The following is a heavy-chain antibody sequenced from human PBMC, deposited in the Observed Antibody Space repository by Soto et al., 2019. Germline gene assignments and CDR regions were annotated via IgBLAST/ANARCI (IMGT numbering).Heavy chain of an antibody. CDR2: ISYDGSNK. D-gene: IGHD6-19*01. CDR1: GFTFSSYA. J-gene: IGHJ4*02. V-gene: IGHV3-30-3*01. Sequence: PGGSLRLSCAASGFTFSSYAMHWVRQAPGKGLEWVAVISYDGSNKYYADSVKGRFTISRDNSKNTLYLQMNSLRAEDTAVYYCASPVIAVAGAHFDYWGQGTLVTVSS. CDR3: ASPVIAVAGAHFDY.